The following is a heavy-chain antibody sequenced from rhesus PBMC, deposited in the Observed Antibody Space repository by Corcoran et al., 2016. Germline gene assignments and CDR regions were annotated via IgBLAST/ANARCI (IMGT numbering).Heavy chain of an antibody. CDR3: ARGGYEDDYGYYLSGFDY. Sequence: VESGGGLVQPGGSLRLPCAASGFTFSSSAMHWVRQASGKGLECVGCIRSKSNNYETGYAASVKGRFTISRDDSKNTAYLQMNSLKTEDTAVYYCARGGYEDDYGYYLSGFDYWGQGVLVTVSS. V-gene: IGHV3-118*01. D-gene: IGHD3-9*01. CDR1: GFTFSSSA. CDR2: IRSKSNNYET. J-gene: IGHJ4*01.